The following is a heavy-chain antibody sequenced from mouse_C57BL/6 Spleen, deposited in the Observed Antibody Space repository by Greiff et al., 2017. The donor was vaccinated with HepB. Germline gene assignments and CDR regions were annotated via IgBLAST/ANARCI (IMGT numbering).Heavy chain of an antibody. CDR1: GYTFTSYG. Sequence: QVQLKQSGAELARPGASVKLSCKASGYTFTSYGISWVKQRTGQGLEWIGEIYPRSGNTYYNEKFKGKATLTADKSSSTAYMELRSLTSEDSAVYFCAREGTTASRGLYFDYWGQGTTLTVSS. D-gene: IGHD1-2*01. V-gene: IGHV1-81*01. J-gene: IGHJ2*01. CDR2: IYPRSGNT. CDR3: AREGTTASRGLYFDY.